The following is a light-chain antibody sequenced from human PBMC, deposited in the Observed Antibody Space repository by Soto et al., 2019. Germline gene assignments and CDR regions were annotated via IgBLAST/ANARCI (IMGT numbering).Light chain of an antibody. V-gene: IGKV1-39*01. CDR2: AAS. J-gene: IGKJ2*01. Sequence: SQKCRSPSSLSASVGDRVTLSGRASQSISSYLNWYQQTQGKAPKLLIYAASSLQSGVPSRFSGSGSGTDFTLPLTSLQPEAFAPYSRHQSYSTPVAIGQGTKVDIK. CDR1: QSISSY. CDR3: HQSYSTPVA.